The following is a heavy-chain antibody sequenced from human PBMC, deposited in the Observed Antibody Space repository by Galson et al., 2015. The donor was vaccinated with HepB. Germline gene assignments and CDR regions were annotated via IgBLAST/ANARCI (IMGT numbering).Heavy chain of an antibody. J-gene: IGHJ3*02. CDR3: VRTLGVFHDAFDI. Sequence: PALVKPTQTLTLTCTFSGFSLNTRGMCVSWIRQPPGKALEWLARVDWDDYKYSSTSLKTRLDISKDTSKNQVVLTMTKMDPVDTATYYCVRTLGVFHDAFDIWGRGTMVTVSS. V-gene: IGHV2-70*11. CDR2: VDWDDYK. CDR1: GFSLNTRGMC. D-gene: IGHD2-8*01.